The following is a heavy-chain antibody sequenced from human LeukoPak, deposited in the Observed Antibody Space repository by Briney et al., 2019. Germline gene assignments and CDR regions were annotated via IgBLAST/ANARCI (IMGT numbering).Heavy chain of an antibody. CDR2: IWYDGSNK. Sequence: GGSLRLSCAASGFTFGSYGMHWVRQAPGKGLEWVAVIWYDGSNKYYADSVKGRFTISRDNSKNTLYLQMNSLRAEDTAVYYCAKDSGDYPLDYWGQGTLVTVSS. CDR3: AKDSGDYPLDY. V-gene: IGHV3-33*06. J-gene: IGHJ4*02. CDR1: GFTFGSYG. D-gene: IGHD4-17*01.